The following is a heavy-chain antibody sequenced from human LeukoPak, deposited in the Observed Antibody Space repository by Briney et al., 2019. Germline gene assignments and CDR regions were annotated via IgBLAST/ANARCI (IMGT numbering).Heavy chain of an antibody. V-gene: IGHV3-7*03. D-gene: IGHD6-19*01. CDR3: VKNDGWFHLAQ. J-gene: IGHJ4*02. CDR2: IKTDGSET. CDR1: GFYFRDHW. Sequence: GGSLRLSCAASGFYFRDHWMDWVRQAPGKGLEWVGHIKTDGSETYYLDSLKGRISISRDNTNNALYLQMNSLRVEDTAVYYCVKNDGWFHLAQWGQGTLVTVSS.